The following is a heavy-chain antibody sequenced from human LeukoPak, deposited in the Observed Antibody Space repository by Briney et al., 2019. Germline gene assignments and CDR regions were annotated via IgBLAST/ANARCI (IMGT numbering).Heavy chain of an antibody. Sequence: GGSLRLSCAASGFTFSTYWMHWVRQAPGKGLVWVSRINSDGSSTSYADSVKGRFTISRDSSKNTLFLQMNRLRPEDAAVYYCAKAPVTTCRGAYCYPFDYWGQGTLVTVSS. CDR2: INSDGSST. J-gene: IGHJ4*02. CDR1: GFTFSTYW. V-gene: IGHV3-74*01. D-gene: IGHD2-21*01. CDR3: AKAPVTTCRGAYCYPFDY.